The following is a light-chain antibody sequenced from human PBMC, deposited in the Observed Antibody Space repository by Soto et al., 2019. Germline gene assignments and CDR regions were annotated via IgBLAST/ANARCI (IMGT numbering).Light chain of an antibody. Sequence: QSVLTQPPSASGSPGQSVTISCTGSSSDVGGYDYVSWYQQHPGKAPKLLIYEVSKRPSGVPDRFSGSKSGNTASLTVSGLKAEDEADYYCSSYAGTATLYVFGVGIKLTVL. CDR2: EVS. CDR3: SSYAGTATLYV. V-gene: IGLV2-8*01. J-gene: IGLJ1*01. CDR1: SSDVGGYDY.